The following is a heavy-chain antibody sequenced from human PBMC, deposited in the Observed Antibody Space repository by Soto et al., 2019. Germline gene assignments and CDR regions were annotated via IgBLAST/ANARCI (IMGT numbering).Heavy chain of an antibody. V-gene: IGHV3-30-3*01. CDR1: GFTFSSYA. CDR2: ISYDGSNK. Sequence: PGGSLRLSCAASGFTFSSYAMHWVRQAPGKGLEWVAVISYDGSNKYYADSVKGRFTISRDNSKNTLYLQMNSLRAEDTAVYYCARASEMIVVAFVYWGQGTLVTVSS. CDR3: ARASEMIVVAFVY. D-gene: IGHD3-22*01. J-gene: IGHJ4*02.